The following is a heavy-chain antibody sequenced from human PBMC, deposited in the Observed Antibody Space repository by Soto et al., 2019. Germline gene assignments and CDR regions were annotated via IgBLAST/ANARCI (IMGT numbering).Heavy chain of an antibody. V-gene: IGHV2-5*02. D-gene: IGHD3-3*01. Sequence: QITLKESGPTLVKPTQTLTLTCTFSGFSLTGSGVGVGWIRQPPGKALEWLALIYWDDDKRYRPSLKSRLTIXXDXSRXPVALAVTNMDPVDTATYYCARFLWSDTSLYYFDYWGQGTLVTVSS. CDR3: ARFLWSDTSLYYFDY. J-gene: IGHJ4*02. CDR1: GFSLTGSGVG. CDR2: IYWDDDK.